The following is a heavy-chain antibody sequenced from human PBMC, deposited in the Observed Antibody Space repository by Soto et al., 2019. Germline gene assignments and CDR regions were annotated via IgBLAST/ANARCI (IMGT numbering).Heavy chain of an antibody. J-gene: IGHJ4*02. CDR3: AKSRHRTDYDFLGGHSPFFDY. CDR2: ISGSGGST. V-gene: IGHV3-23*01. CDR1: GFTFSSYA. Sequence: EVQLLQSGGGLIQPGGSLRLSCAASGFTFSSYAMSWVRQAPWKGLEWVSGISGSGGSTYYADSVKGRFTISRHNSKNTRYLQMNSLRAEDTAVYYCAKSRHRTDYDFLGGHSPFFDYWGQGTLVTVSS. D-gene: IGHD3-3*01.